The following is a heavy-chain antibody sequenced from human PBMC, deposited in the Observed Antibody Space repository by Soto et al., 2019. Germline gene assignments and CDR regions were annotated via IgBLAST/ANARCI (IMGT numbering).Heavy chain of an antibody. Sequence: QVQLVQSGAEVKTPGSSVKVSCEASGGTFSSHGISWVRQAPGQGLEWMGGIIPIFGTANYAQKFQGRVTIIADESTSTAYMELSSLRSEDTAVHYCARPGGRGHYYNGMEVCGQGTTVTVSS. V-gene: IGHV1-69*12. CDR3: ARPGGRGHYYNGMEV. CDR1: GGTFSSHG. J-gene: IGHJ6*02. CDR2: IIPIFGTA. D-gene: IGHD1-26*01.